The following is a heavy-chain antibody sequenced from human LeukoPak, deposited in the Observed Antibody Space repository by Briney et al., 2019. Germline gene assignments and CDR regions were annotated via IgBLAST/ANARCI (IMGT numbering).Heavy chain of an antibody. J-gene: IGHJ4*02. Sequence: GGSLRLSCAASGFTLSNYVMNWVRQAPGKGLAWVSAVSATGGGTYYADSAKGRFTISRDNSKDTLELQMNSVRVDDTAMYYCARVGVKSIKASVDYWGQGTLVTVSS. D-gene: IGHD3-3*01. CDR1: GFTLSNYV. CDR2: VSATGGGT. CDR3: ARVGVKSIKASVDY. V-gene: IGHV3-23*01.